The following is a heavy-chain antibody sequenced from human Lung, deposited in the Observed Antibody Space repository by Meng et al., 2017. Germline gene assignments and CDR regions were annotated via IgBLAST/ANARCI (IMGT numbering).Heavy chain of an antibody. CDR3: ARAKYGENVWPDS. J-gene: IGHJ5*01. Sequence: QGLWWYFGSEVDECWDVVNVSCKACGFTLTRYTVNGLRHAPGQGPEWMGWINTNTGNPPYAHAFTGRFVFSLYTSVDTAYMHISSLGAADTAVYYCARAKYGENVWPDSWGQGTLVTVSS. V-gene: IGHV7-4-1*02. CDR2: INTNTGNP. CDR1: GFTLTRYT. D-gene: IGHD4/OR15-4a*01.